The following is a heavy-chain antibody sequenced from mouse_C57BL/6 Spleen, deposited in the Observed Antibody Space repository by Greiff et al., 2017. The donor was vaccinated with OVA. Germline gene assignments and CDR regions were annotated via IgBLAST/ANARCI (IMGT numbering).Heavy chain of an antibody. Sequence: VQLQQSGAELVRPGASVTLSCKASGYTFTDYEMHWVKQTPVHGLEWIGAIDPETGGTAYNQKFKGKAILTADKSSSTAYMELRSLTSEDSAVYYCTSFYVSSYYFYYWGQGTTLTVSS. CDR3: TSFYVSSYYFYY. V-gene: IGHV1-15*01. D-gene: IGHD1-1*01. CDR2: IDPETGGT. J-gene: IGHJ2*01. CDR1: GYTFTDYE.